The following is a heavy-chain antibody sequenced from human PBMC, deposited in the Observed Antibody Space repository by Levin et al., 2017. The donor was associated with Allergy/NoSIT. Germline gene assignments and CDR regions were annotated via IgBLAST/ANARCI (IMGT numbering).Heavy chain of an antibody. CDR2: IIPMYATA. J-gene: IGHJ4*02. CDR1: GVSFSNSA. V-gene: IGHV1-69*13. Sequence: PVASVKVSCKATGVSFSNSAITWVRQAPGQGLEWLGGIIPMYATAHYAQQFQGRVTITADESTNTAYMELSGLRSEDTAVYLCARGSSNWMPTDDWGQGTLVTVSS. CDR3: ARGSSNWMPTDD. D-gene: IGHD1-20*01.